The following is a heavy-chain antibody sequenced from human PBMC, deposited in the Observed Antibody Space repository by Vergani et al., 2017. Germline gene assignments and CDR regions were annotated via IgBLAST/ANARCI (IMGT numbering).Heavy chain of an antibody. J-gene: IGHJ2*01. CDR3: ASGKYYSDSTSHFRGRYFDV. V-gene: IGHV4-39*01. CDR1: GDSIISRSYY. D-gene: IGHD3-16*01. Sequence: QMQLQESGPGLVKASETLSLTCTVSGDSIISRSYYWGWIRQPPGKGLEWIGSIYNSGNGDSSSSLKSRVTMSADTSKNQFSLRLTSVTAADTAVYYWASGKYYSDSTSHFRGRYFDVWGGGTLVTVPS. CDR2: IYNSGNG.